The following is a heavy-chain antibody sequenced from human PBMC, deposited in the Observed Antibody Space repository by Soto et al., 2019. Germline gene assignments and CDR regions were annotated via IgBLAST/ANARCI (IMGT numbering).Heavy chain of an antibody. Sequence: GGSLRLSCAASGFTFSSYAMHWVRQAPGKGLEWVAVISYDGSNKYYTDSVKGRFTISRDNSKNTLYLQMNSLRAEDTAVYYCARHLPDYGSNYGMDVWGQGTTVTVSS. V-gene: IGHV3-30-3*01. J-gene: IGHJ6*02. CDR2: ISYDGSNK. D-gene: IGHD4-17*01. CDR3: ARHLPDYGSNYGMDV. CDR1: GFTFSSYA.